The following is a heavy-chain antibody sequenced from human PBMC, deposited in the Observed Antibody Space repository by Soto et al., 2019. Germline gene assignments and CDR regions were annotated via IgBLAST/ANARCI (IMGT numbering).Heavy chain of an antibody. V-gene: IGHV1-69*01. D-gene: IGHD1-26*01. J-gene: IGHJ6*02. CDR3: ASHPRGDILSTYGMDV. CDR2: IIPIFGTA. Sequence: QVQLVQSGAEVKKPGSSVKVSCKASGGTFSSYAISWVRQAPGQGLEWMGGIIPIFGTANYAQKFQGRVTLTADESTSTAHMELSSLRSEDTAVYYCASHPRGDILSTYGMDVWGQETAVTVSS. CDR1: GGTFSSYA.